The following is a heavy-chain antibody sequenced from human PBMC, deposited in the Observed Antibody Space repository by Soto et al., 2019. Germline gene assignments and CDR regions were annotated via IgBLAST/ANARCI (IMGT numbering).Heavy chain of an antibody. CDR2: TSYDGDNK. J-gene: IGHJ6*01. D-gene: IGHD3-3*01. CDR3: ARGGVVIKRSGMDV. CDR1: GFTFSTYA. V-gene: IGHV3-30-3*01. Sequence: QVQLAESGGGVVQPGRSLRLSCTASGFTFSTYAIHWVRQAPGKGLEWVAVTSYDGDNKFYADSVKGRFTVSRDNSKNTLYLQMNSLRAEDTAVYYCARGGVVIKRSGMDVWGQGTTVTVSS.